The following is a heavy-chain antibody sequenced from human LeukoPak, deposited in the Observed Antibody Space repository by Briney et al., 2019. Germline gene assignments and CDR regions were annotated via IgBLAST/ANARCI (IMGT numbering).Heavy chain of an antibody. Sequence: SETLSLTCAVYGGSFTGYYWSWIRQPPGKGLEWIGEISHRGSTNYNPSLKSRVTISVDTSKNQFSLKLSSVTAADTAVYYCARAHCSSTSCSIYGFDPWGQGTLVTVSS. CDR2: ISHRGST. D-gene: IGHD2-2*01. J-gene: IGHJ5*02. CDR3: ARAHCSSTSCSIYGFDP. CDR1: GGSFTGYY. V-gene: IGHV4-34*01.